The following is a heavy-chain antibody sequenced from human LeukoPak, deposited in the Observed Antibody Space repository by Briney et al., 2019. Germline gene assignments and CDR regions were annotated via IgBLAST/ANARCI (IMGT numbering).Heavy chain of an antibody. Sequence: GASVKVSCKASGYTFTNYEINWVRQGTGQGLEWLGWMNPSSGNTSYAQKFQGRVTMTTDTSTSTAYMELRSLRSDDTAVYYCARDGYRVTMIVPNDAFDIWGQGTIVTVSS. J-gene: IGHJ3*02. V-gene: IGHV1-8*01. CDR2: MNPSSGNT. CDR1: GYTFTNYE. D-gene: IGHD3-22*01. CDR3: ARDGYRVTMIVPNDAFDI.